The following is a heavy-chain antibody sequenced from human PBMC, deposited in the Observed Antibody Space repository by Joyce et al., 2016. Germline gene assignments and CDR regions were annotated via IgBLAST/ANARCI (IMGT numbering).Heavy chain of an antibody. CDR1: GFSLTTSGVA. D-gene: IGHD2-8*02. CDR3: AHVTHRTGGSPFDY. CDR2: IYWDDDK. Sequence: QITLKESGPTLVKPTQTLTLTCTFSGFSLTTSGVAVGWIRQPPGKALEWLEIIYWDDDKFYNPSLQSRRTITRDTSKNQVFLTMTNIDPVDTATYYCAHVTHRTGGSPFDYWGQGTLVTVSS. V-gene: IGHV2-5*02. J-gene: IGHJ4*02.